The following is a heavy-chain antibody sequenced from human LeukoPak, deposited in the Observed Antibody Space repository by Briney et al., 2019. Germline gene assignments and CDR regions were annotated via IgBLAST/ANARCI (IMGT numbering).Heavy chain of an antibody. CDR1: GGTFSSYA. CDR2: IIPIFGTA. D-gene: IGHD2-15*01. J-gene: IGHJ6*02. CDR3: ARPYSRYYYYGMDV. Sequence: EASVKVSCKASGGTFSSYAISWVRQAPGQGLEWMGGIIPIFGTANYAQEFQGRVTITADESTSTAYMELSSLRSEDTAVYYCARPYSRYYYYGMDVWGQGTTVTVSS. V-gene: IGHV1-69*13.